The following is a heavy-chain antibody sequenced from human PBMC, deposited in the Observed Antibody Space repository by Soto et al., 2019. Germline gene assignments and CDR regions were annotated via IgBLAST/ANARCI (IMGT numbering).Heavy chain of an antibody. CDR2: IYSGGST. CDR3: ARSYSNYAFYYYYYMDV. V-gene: IGHV3-53*04. J-gene: IGHJ6*03. Sequence: GGSLRLSCAASGFTVSSNYMSWVRQAPGKGLEWVSVIYSGGSTYYADSVKGRFTISRHNSKNTLYLQMNSLRAEDTAVYYCARSYSNYAFYYYYYMDVWGKGTTVTVSS. D-gene: IGHD4-4*01. CDR1: GFTVSSNY.